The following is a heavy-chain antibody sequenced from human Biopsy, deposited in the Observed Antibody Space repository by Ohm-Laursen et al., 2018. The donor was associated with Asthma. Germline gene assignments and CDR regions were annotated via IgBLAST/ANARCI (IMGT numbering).Heavy chain of an antibody. CDR3: ARDPAGYYYFDY. CDR1: GFTFSSYG. V-gene: IGHV3-33*01. CDR2: IWYDGSNK. J-gene: IGHJ4*02. D-gene: IGHD3-22*01. Sequence: RSLRLSCTASGFTFSSYGMHWVRQAPGKGLEWVAVIWYDGSNKYYADSVKGRFTISRDNSKNTLYLQMSSLRAEDTAVYYCARDPAGYYYFDYWGQGTLVTVSS.